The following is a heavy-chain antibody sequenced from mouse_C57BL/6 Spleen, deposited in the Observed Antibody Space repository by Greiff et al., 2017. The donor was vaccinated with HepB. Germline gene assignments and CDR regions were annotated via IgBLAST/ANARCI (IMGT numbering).Heavy chain of an antibody. D-gene: IGHD2-3*01. CDR1: GFTFSDFY. CDR3: ARAFYGCYPYFDV. J-gene: IGHJ1*03. CDR2: SRNKANDYTT. V-gene: IGHV7-1*01. Sequence: EVKVVESGGGLVQSGRSLRLSCATSGFTFSDFYMEWVRQAPGKGLEWIAASRNKANDYTTEYSASVKGRFIVSRDTSQSILYLQMNALRAEDAAIYYCARAFYGCYPYFDVWGTGTTVTVSS.